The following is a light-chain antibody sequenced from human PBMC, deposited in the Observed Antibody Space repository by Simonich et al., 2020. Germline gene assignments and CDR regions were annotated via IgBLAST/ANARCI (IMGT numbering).Light chain of an antibody. J-gene: IGLJ3*02. CDR2: DVS. V-gene: IGLV2-14*01. Sequence: QSALTQPASVSGSPGQSITISCTGTSCDVGGYNYVSWYQQHPGKAPKLMIYDVSKRPSGVSKRFSGSKSGNTASLTISGLHAEDEADYYCSSYTSSSAWVFGGGTKLTVL. CDR1: SCDVGGYNY. CDR3: SSYTSSSAWV.